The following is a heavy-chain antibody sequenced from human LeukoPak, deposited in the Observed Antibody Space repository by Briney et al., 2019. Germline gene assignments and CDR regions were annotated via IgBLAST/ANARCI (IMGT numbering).Heavy chain of an antibody. CDR2: IYYSRST. V-gene: IGHV4-30-4*01. Sequence: SQTLSLTCTVSGASISSGGYYWNWIRQPPGKGLEWIGYIYYSRSTSYSPSLKSRLTISVDTSRNQFSLKLSSVTAADTAVYYCARDGYNSGYFDYWGQGTLVTVSS. D-gene: IGHD5-24*01. J-gene: IGHJ4*02. CDR3: ARDGYNSGYFDY. CDR1: GASISSGGYY.